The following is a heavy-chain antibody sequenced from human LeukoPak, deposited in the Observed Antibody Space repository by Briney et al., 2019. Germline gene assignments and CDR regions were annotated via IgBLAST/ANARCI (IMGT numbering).Heavy chain of an antibody. CDR3: ARDLGYCTNGVCHTRLGY. CDR1: AFIYCGHG. Sequence: GGSMRLSCVGSAFIYCGHGMDWVRQTAGKGVEGVASIKGDGSGRAYVDSVKDGFSIARDNNKGSLFLQLNSLRAEDTAVYYCARDLGYCTNGVCHTRLGYWGQGTMVAVSS. J-gene: IGHJ4*02. D-gene: IGHD2-8*01. V-gene: IGHV3-7*03. CDR2: IKGDGSGR.